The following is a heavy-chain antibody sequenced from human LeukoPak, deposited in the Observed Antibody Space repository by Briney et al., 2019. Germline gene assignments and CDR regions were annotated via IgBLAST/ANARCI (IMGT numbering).Heavy chain of an antibody. Sequence: SETLSLTCSVSGASISSDYWSWIRQPPGKGLEWIGNIYSSETTKYNPSLRSRATISGETSKNQFSLRLSSVTAADTAVYYCARHFPYCGGDCPYYYMDVWGKGTTVTVSS. CDR3: ARHFPYCGGDCPYYYMDV. CDR2: IYSSETT. CDR1: GASISSDY. V-gene: IGHV4-4*09. D-gene: IGHD2-21*02. J-gene: IGHJ6*03.